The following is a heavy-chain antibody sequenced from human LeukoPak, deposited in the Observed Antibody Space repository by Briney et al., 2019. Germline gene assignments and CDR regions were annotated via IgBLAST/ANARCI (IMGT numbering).Heavy chain of an antibody. Sequence: TGRSLRLSCAASGFTFSSYAMHWVRQAPGKGLEWVAVISYDGSNKYYADSVKGRFTISRDNSKNTLYLQMNSLRAEDTAVYYCARRHYGDYYFDYWGQGTLVTVSS. CDR1: GFTFSSYA. J-gene: IGHJ4*02. D-gene: IGHD4-17*01. CDR2: ISYDGSNK. V-gene: IGHV3-30-3*01. CDR3: ARRHYGDYYFDY.